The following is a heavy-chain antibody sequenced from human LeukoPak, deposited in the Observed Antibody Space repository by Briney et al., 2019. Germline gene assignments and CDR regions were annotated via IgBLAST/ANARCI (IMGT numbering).Heavy chain of an antibody. CDR2: IYTSGST. V-gene: IGHV4-61*02. D-gene: IGHD4-23*01. CDR3: ARGGGNADY. Sequence: PSETLSLTCTVSGGSISSGSYYWSWIRQPAGKGLEWIGRIYTSGSTNYNPSLKSRVTISVDTSKNQFSLKLSSVTAADTAVYYCARGGGNADYWGQGTLVTVSS. J-gene: IGHJ4*02. CDR1: GGSISSGSYY.